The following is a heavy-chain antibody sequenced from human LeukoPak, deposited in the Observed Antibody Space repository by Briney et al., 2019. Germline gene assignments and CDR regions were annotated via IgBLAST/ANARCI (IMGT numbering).Heavy chain of an antibody. CDR1: GGSFSGYY. V-gene: IGHV4-34*01. CDR2: INHSGST. J-gene: IGHJ4*02. CDR3: ARGPHGDIVVVPAAGYYFDY. D-gene: IGHD2-2*01. Sequence: SETLSLTCAVYGGSFSGYYWSWIRQPPGKGLEWIGEINHSGSTNYNPSLKSRVTISVDTSKNQSSLKLSSVTAADTAVYYCARGPHGDIVVVPAAGYYFDYWGQGTLVTASS.